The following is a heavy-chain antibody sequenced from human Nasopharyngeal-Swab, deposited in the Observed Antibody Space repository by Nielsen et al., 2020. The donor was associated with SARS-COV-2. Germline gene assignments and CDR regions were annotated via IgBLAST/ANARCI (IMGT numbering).Heavy chain of an antibody. D-gene: IGHD2-2*01. CDR2: VSSSSSYI. V-gene: IGHV3-21*01. J-gene: IGHJ6*03. CDR1: GFSFSSYS. Sequence: GESLKISCAASGFSFSSYSMNWVRQAPGKGLEWVSTVSSSSSYIYFADSVKGRFTISRDNAKKSLSLQMNSLRVEDTAVYYCARGRYCSSTSCRSLMDVWGKGTTVTVSS. CDR3: ARGRYCSSTSCRSLMDV.